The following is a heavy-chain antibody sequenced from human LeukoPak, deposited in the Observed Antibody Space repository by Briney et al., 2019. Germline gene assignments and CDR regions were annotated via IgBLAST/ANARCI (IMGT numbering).Heavy chain of an antibody. J-gene: IGHJ4*02. CDR1: TFTFSSYA. D-gene: IGHD3-3*01. CDR2: ISSDGSNK. CDR3: ARGPSARFFGVAKGAFDI. V-gene: IGHV3-30*04. Sequence: PGGSQRPSCAASTFTFSSYAMHWVRQAPGKGLEWVTVISSDGSNKYYADSVKGRFTISRDNSKNTLDLQMNSLRAEDTAVYYCARGPSARFFGVAKGAFDIWGQGTLVTVSS.